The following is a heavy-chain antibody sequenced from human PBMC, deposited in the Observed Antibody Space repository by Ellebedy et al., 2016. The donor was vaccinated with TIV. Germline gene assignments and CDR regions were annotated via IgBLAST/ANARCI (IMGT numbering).Heavy chain of an antibody. D-gene: IGHD3-10*01. CDR2: INPNSGGT. J-gene: IGHJ4*02. V-gene: IGHV1-2*02. CDR3: AAGPHYYGSGSYYNTQDLVY. CDR1: GYTFTGYY. Sequence: AASVKVSCKASGYTFTGYYMHWVRQAPGQGLEWMGWINPNSGGTNYAQKFQGRVTMTRDTSISTAYMELSRLRSDDTAVYYCAAGPHYYGSGSYYNTQDLVYWGQGTLVTVSS.